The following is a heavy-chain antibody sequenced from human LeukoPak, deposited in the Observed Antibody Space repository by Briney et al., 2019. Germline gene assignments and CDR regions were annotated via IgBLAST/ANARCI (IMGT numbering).Heavy chain of an antibody. D-gene: IGHD3/OR15-3a*01. CDR1: GYSFTSYW. V-gene: IGHV5-51*01. CDR2: TYPGDSDT. CDR3: ARRKRTSEDFDY. Sequence: GESLKITCKGSGYSFTSYWIGWVRQLPGKGLEWMGITYPGDSDTRYSPSFQGQVTISADKSISTAYLQWSSLKASDTAMYYCARRKRTSEDFDYWGQGTLVTVSS. J-gene: IGHJ4*02.